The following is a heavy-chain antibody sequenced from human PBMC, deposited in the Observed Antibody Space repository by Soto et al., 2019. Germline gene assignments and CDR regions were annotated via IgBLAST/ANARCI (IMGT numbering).Heavy chain of an antibody. D-gene: IGHD2-15*01. CDR2: IIPIFGTA. J-gene: IGHJ3*02. Sequence: EASVKVSCKASGGTFSSYAISWVRQAPGQGLEWMGGIIPIFGTANYAQKFQGRVTITADESTSTAYMELSSLRSEDTAVYYCARDPSQDPKSPIDVFDIGGQGTMATVPS. CDR3: ARDPSQDPKSPIDVFDI. CDR1: GGTFSSYA. V-gene: IGHV1-69*13.